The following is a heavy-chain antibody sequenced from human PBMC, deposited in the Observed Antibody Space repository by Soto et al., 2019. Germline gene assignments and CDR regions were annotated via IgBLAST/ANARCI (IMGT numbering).Heavy chain of an antibody. CDR1: GGSINSYY. D-gene: IGHD3-22*01. Sequence: QVQLQESGPGLVKPSETLSLTCTVSGGSINSYYWSWIRQPPGKGLERIGYIYYSGSTSYNPSLKSRVTISVDTSKNHFSLRLTSVTAADTAVYYCARESYYHTSGAFDYWGQGILVTVSS. V-gene: IGHV4-59*01. CDR3: ARESYYHTSGAFDY. CDR2: IYYSGST. J-gene: IGHJ4*02.